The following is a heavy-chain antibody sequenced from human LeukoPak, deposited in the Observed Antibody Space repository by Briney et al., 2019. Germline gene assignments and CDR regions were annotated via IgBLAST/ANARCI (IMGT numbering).Heavy chain of an antibody. J-gene: IGHJ4*02. V-gene: IGHV3-73*01. CDR2: IGSKAFNYAT. CDR1: GFTFSGCA. CDR3: TRHLDGIAAYDY. D-gene: IGHD6-13*01. Sequence: GGSLRLSRAASGFTFSGCAVHWVRQAPGKELEWVGRIGSKAFNYATVYAASVEGRFTISRDDSKHTAFLQMNSLKTEDTAVYYCTRHLDGIAAYDYWGQGSLVTVSS.